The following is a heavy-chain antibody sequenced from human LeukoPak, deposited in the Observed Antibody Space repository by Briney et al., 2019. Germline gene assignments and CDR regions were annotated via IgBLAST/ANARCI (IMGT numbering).Heavy chain of an antibody. CDR2: VNYNGDRA. Sequence: GGSLRLSCAASGFIFDDYGMSWVRQVAGKGLEWVATVNYNGDRAYYVDSVKGRFTISRDNAKNSLYLQMNSLRAEDTALYYCARAQTYGDYRLLLDYWGQGTLVTVSS. CDR3: ARAQTYGDYRLLLDY. V-gene: IGHV3-20*04. J-gene: IGHJ4*02. D-gene: IGHD4-17*01. CDR1: GFIFDDYG.